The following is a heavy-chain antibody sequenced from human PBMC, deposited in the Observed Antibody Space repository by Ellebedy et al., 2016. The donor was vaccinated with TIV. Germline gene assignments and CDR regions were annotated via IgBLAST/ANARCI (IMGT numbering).Heavy chain of an antibody. CDR2: INPSGTA. V-gene: IGHV4-34*01. J-gene: IGHJ4*02. CDR1: GGSFNGYF. D-gene: IGHD3-10*01. Sequence: MPSETLSLTCAVKGGSFNGYFWSWIRQSPGKGLEWLGEINPSGTANYNPSLKSRVTISVDTPEKQFSLRLTPVTAADAAVYYCARARGQYLYGSGSYFTHWGQGEVVTVSS. CDR3: ARARGQYLYGSGSYFTH.